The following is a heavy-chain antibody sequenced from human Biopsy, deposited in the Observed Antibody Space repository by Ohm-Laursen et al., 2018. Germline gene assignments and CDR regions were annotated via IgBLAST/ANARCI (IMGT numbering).Heavy chain of an antibody. D-gene: IGHD6-19*01. J-gene: IGHJ6*02. Sequence: VTLSLTCVVSGGSMSDHYWSWLRQTPGKGLEWLGYIYYTGKTTYNPSLESRITISVDTSKNKFSLQLDSMTAADTAVYYYGRVWLWRGYGMDVWGQGTTVTVSS. CDR2: IYYTGKT. CDR3: GRVWLWRGYGMDV. V-gene: IGHV4-59*11. CDR1: GGSMSDHY.